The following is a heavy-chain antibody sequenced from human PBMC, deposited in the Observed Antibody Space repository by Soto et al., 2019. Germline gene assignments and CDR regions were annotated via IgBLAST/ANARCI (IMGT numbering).Heavy chain of an antibody. CDR3: AKDLVAAAPYYYYGMDV. CDR2: ISYDGSNK. D-gene: IGHD6-13*01. CDR1: GFTFSSYG. J-gene: IGHJ6*02. Sequence: GGSLRLSCAASGFTFSSYGMHWVRQAPGKGLEWVAVISYDGSNKYYADSVKGRFTISRDNSKSTLYLQMNSLRAEDTAVYYCAKDLVAAAPYYYYGMDVWGQGTTVTVSS. V-gene: IGHV3-30*18.